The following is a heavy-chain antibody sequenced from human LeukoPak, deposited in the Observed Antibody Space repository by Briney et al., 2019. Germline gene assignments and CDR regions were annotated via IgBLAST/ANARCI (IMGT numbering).Heavy chain of an antibody. V-gene: IGHV4-34*01. CDR3: ARGYCSSTSCRGADP. CDR1: GFTFSSYA. CDR2: INHSGST. Sequence: GSLRLSCAASGFTFSSYAMSWIRQPPGKGLEWIGEINHSGSTNYNPSLKSRVTISVDTSKNQFSLKLSSVAAADTAVYYCARGYCSSTSCRGADPWGQGTLVTVSS. J-gene: IGHJ5*02. D-gene: IGHD2-2*01.